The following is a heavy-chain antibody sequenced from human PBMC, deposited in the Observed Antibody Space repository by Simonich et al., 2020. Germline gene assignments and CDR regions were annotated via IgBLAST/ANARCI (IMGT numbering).Heavy chain of an antibody. CDR3: ARDAAGDY. D-gene: IGHD6-13*01. V-gene: IGHV3-21*01. CDR1: GFTFSSYS. CDR2: ISSSSSYI. Sequence: EVQLVESGGGLVKPGGSLRLSCAASGFTFSSYSMNWVRQAPEKVLGVVSSISSSSSYIYYADSVKGRFTISRDNAKNSLYLQMNSLRAEDTAVYYCARDAAGDYWGQGTLVTVSS. J-gene: IGHJ4*02.